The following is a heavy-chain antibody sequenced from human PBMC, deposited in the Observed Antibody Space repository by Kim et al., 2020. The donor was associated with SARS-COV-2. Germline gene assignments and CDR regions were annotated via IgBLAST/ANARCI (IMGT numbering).Heavy chain of an antibody. CDR2: INTNTGNP. Sequence: ASVKVSCKASGYTFTSYAMNWVRQAPGQGLEWMGWINTNTGNPTYAQGFTGRFVFSLDTSVSTAYLQISSLKAEDTAVYYCARDGIDFSRSLTNPNWFDPWGQGTLVTVSS. D-gene: IGHD3-3*01. CDR1: GYTFTSYA. J-gene: IGHJ5*02. V-gene: IGHV7-4-1*02. CDR3: ARDGIDFSRSLTNPNWFDP.